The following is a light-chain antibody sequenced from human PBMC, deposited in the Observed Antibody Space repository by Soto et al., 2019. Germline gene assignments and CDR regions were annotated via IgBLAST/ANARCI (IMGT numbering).Light chain of an antibody. J-gene: IGLJ1*01. CDR2: DVS. Sequence: QTVLTQPASVSGSPGQSITISCTGTSSDVGGYNYVSWYQQHPGKAPKLMIYDVSNRPSGVSNRFSGSKSGNTASLTISGRQAEDDADYYCSSYTSSSTPYVFGTGTKLTVL. CDR1: SSDVGGYNY. V-gene: IGLV2-14*01. CDR3: SSYTSSSTPYV.